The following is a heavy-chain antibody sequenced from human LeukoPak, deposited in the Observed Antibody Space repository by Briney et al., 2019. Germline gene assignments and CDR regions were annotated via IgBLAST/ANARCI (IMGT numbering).Heavy chain of an antibody. D-gene: IGHD3-22*01. CDR3: ARDLSGYYSIDY. CDR1: GFTFSSYW. J-gene: IGHJ4*02. CDR2: INSDESST. V-gene: IGHV3-74*01. Sequence: PGGSLRLSCAASGFTFSSYWMHWVRQAPGKGLVWVSRINSDESSTSYADSVKGRFTISRDNSKNTLYMQMNSLRVEDTAFYYCARDLSGYYSIDYWGQGTLVTVSS.